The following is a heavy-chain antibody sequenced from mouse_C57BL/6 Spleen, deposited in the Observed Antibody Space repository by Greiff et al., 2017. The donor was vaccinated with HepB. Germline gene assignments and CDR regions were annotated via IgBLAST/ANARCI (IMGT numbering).Heavy chain of an antibody. CDR2: IFPNSGGT. CDR1: GYTFTSYW. CDR3: ARSYGSSYFDV. V-gene: IGHV1-72*01. J-gene: IGHJ1*03. Sequence: QVQLQQPGAELVKPGASVKLSCKASGYTFTSYWMHWVKQRPGRGLEWIGRIFPNSGGTKYNEKFKSKATLTVDTSSSTAYMQLSSLTSEDSAVYYCARSYGSSYFDVWGTGTTVTVSS. D-gene: IGHD1-1*01.